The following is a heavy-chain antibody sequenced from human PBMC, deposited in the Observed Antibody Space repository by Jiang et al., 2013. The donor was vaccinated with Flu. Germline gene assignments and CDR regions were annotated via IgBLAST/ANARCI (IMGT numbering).Heavy chain of an antibody. Sequence: VQLLESGGGVVQPGRSLRLSCAASGFTFSSYGMHWVRQAPGKGLEWVAVISYDGSNKYYADSVKGRFTISRDNSKNTLYLQMNSLRAEDTAVYYCAKDHGGNYYYGMDVWGQGTTVTVSS. D-gene: IGHD4-23*01. CDR2: ISYDGSNK. CDR3: AKDHGGNYYYGMDV. J-gene: IGHJ6*02. V-gene: IGHV3-30*18. CDR1: GFTFSSYG.